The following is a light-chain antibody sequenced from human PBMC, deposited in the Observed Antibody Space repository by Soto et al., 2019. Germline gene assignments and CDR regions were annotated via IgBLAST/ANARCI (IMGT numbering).Light chain of an antibody. CDR1: SSDVGGHNY. CDR2: EVS. CDR3: CSYAGSSTYVV. V-gene: IGLV2-8*01. J-gene: IGLJ2*01. Sequence: QSALTQSPSASGSPGQSVTISCTGTSSDVGGHNYVSWYQHHPGKAPKLIIYEVSKRPSGVPDRFSGSKSANTASLTVSGLQAEDEAFYYCCSYAGSSTYVVFGGGTQLTVL.